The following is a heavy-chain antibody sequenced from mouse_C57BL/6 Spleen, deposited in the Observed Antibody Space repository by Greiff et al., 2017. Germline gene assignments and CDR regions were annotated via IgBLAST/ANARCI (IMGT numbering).Heavy chain of an antibody. Sequence: EVQRVESGGGLVQPGGSLSLSCAASGFTFTDYYMSWVRQPPGKALEWLGFIRNKANGYTTEYSASVKGRFTISRDNSQSILYLQMNALRAEDSATYYCARYRGSSGYFDYWGQGTTLTVSS. CDR2: IRNKANGYTT. V-gene: IGHV7-3*01. D-gene: IGHD3-2*02. CDR3: ARYRGSSGYFDY. J-gene: IGHJ2*01. CDR1: GFTFTDYY.